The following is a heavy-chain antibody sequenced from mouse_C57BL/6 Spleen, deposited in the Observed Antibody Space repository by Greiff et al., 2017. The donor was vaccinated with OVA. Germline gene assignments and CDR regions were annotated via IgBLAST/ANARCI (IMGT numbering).Heavy chain of an antibody. J-gene: IGHJ2*01. CDR3: AREGRGYFDY. V-gene: IGHV1-82*01. CDR1: GYAFSSSW. CDR2: IYPGDGDT. D-gene: IGHD3-3*01. Sequence: VKLQESGPELVKPGASVKISCKASGYAFSSSWMNWVKQRPGKGLEWIGRIYPGDGDTNYNGKFKGKATLTADKSSSTAYMQLSSLTSEDSAVYFCAREGRGYFDYWGQGTTLTVSS.